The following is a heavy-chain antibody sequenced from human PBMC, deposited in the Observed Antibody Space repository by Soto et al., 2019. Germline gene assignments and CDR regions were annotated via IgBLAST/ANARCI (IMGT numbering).Heavy chain of an antibody. CDR2: ISYDGSNK. CDR3: AKGSVEWELLDDY. D-gene: IGHD1-26*01. J-gene: IGHJ4*02. V-gene: IGHV3-30*18. Sequence: GGSLRLSCAASGFTFSSYGMHWVRQAPGKGLEWVAVISYDGSNKYYADSVKGRFTISRDNAKNTLYLLMNSLRAEDTAVYYCAKGSVEWELLDDYWGQGTLVTVSS. CDR1: GFTFSSYG.